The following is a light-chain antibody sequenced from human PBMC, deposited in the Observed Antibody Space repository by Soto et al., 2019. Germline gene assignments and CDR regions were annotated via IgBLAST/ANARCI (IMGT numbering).Light chain of an antibody. V-gene: IGKV1-9*01. CDR3: QQLNSYLLT. CDR1: QGISSY. J-gene: IGKJ4*01. Sequence: DIQLTQSPSFLSSSVGDRVTITCRASQGISSYFAWYQQKPGKATKLLIYAVSTLQSGVPSRLSGSASWTEFTLTISSLHPEDFATYYCQQLNSYLLTFGGVTKVEIK. CDR2: AVS.